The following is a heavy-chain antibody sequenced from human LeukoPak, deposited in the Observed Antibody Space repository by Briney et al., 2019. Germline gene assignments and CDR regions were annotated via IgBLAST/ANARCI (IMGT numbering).Heavy chain of an antibody. V-gene: IGHV3-23*01. CDR3: AKDGPSSSWSPVYYFDY. CDR1: GFTFSRYW. Sequence: PGGSLRLSCAASGFTFSRYWMHWVRQAPGKGLEWVSGISGSGGSTYYPDSVKGRFTISRDNSKNTLYLQMNSLRAEDTAVYYCAKDGPSSSWSPVYYFDYWGQGTLVTVSS. D-gene: IGHD6-13*01. CDR2: ISGSGGST. J-gene: IGHJ4*02.